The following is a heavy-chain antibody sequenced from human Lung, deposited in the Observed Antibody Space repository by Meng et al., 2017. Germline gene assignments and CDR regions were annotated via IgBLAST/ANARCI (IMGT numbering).Heavy chain of an antibody. CDR3: ARGPLRGLTLTGYYDS. D-gene: IGHD3-9*01. V-gene: IGHV4-30-4*08. J-gene: IGHJ4*02. CDR1: IGSISSDSY. Sequence: PVQESCPGLVKPSQTLSLPCTVSIGSISSDSYWGWIRQTPGKHLEWIGYIYSSGNAYYNPSLKSRVTITVDTSKNQFSLKVNSVTAADTAVYFCARGPLRGLTLTGYYDSWGQGRLVTVSS. CDR2: IYSSGNA.